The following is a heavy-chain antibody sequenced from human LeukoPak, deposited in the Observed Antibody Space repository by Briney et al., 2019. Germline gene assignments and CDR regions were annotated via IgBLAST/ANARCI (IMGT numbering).Heavy chain of an antibody. J-gene: IGHJ4*02. CDR3: AREWFGELAPNGY. V-gene: IGHV1-69*06. Sequence: SVKVSCKASGGTFSTYAFNWVRQAPGQGLEWMGGIIPNFGTATYTQKFQGRVAITADKSTSTPYMELTAYMELRSLRSDDTAVYYCAREWFGELAPNGYWGQGTLVTVSS. CDR2: IIPNFGTA. CDR1: GGTFSTYA. D-gene: IGHD3-10*01.